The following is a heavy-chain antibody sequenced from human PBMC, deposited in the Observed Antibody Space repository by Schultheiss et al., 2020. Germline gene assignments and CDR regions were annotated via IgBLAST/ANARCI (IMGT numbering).Heavy chain of an antibody. D-gene: IGHD1-20*01. CDR1: GYTFTSYG. CDR3: VRAVTGTTRFWWFDP. J-gene: IGHJ5*02. V-gene: IGHV1-18*04. Sequence: ASVKVSCKASGYTFTSYGISWVRQAPGQGLEWMGWISAYNGNTNYAQKLQGRVTMTTDTSTSTAYMELRSLRSDDTAVYYCVRAVTGTTRFWWFDPWGQGTLVTVSS. CDR2: ISAYNGNT.